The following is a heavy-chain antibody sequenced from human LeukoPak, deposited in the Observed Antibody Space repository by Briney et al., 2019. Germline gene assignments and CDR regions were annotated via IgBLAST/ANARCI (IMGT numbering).Heavy chain of an antibody. D-gene: IGHD6-19*01. J-gene: IGHJ4*02. Sequence: SVKVSCKASGGTVSSYAIGWGRQAPGQGLEWMGGIIPIFGTANYAQKFQGRVTITADESTSTAYMELSSLRSEDTAVYYCAREIAVAGSLDYWGQGTLVTVSS. V-gene: IGHV1-69*13. CDR1: GGTVSSYA. CDR2: IIPIFGTA. CDR3: AREIAVAGSLDY.